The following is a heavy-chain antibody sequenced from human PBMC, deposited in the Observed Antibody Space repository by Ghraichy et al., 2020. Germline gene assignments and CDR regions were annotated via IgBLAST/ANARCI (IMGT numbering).Heavy chain of an antibody. Sequence: SETLSLTCTVSGGSISSYYWSWIRQPPGKGLEWIGYIYYSGSTNYNPSLKSRVTISVDTSKNQFSLKLSSVTAADTAVYYCARELDSSGWYPGFDYWGQGTLVTVSS. J-gene: IGHJ4*02. CDR1: GGSISSYY. CDR2: IYYSGST. V-gene: IGHV4-59*01. CDR3: ARELDSSGWYPGFDY. D-gene: IGHD6-19*01.